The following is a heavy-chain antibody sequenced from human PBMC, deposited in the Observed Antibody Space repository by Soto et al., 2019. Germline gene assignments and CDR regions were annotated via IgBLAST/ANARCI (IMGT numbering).Heavy chain of an antibody. CDR2: IYFNGKT. CDR1: GVSISDTSYY. V-gene: IGHV4-39*01. CDR3: ARQGSY. Sequence: QLQLQESGPGLVKPSETLSLTCNVSGVSISDTSYYWGWIRQPPGKGLEWIGTIYFNGKTFYNPSLKSRLTISVDTSKNQLSLRLTSVTAADTAVYYCARQGSYWGQGTLVAVSS. J-gene: IGHJ4*02.